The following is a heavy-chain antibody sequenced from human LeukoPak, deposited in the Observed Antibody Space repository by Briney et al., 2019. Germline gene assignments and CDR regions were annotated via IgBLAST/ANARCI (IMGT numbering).Heavy chain of an antibody. CDR2: ISAYNGNT. J-gene: IGHJ5*02. CDR1: GYTFTRYG. D-gene: IGHD3-3*01. Sequence: ASLKVSCKASGYTFTRYGISWVRQAPGQGLEWMGWISAYNGNTDYAQKLQGRVTMTTDTSTSTAYMELRSLRSDDTAVYYCAREGYDFWSGRGWFDPWGQGTLVTVSS. CDR3: AREGYDFWSGRGWFDP. V-gene: IGHV1-18*01.